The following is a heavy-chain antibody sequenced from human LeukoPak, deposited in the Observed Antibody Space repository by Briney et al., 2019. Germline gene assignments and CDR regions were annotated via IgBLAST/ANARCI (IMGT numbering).Heavy chain of an antibody. CDR3: ARDFGDSSGYHDY. CDR1: GFTVGYNY. V-gene: IGHV3-66*01. CDR2: IYNSGST. J-gene: IGHJ4*02. Sequence: PGGSLRLSCAASGFTVGYNYRTWVRQAPGRRREGVEAIYNSGSTYYADSVKGRFTTSRDNSKNTLYLQMSSLRAEDTAVYYGARDFGDSSGYHDYWGQGTLVTVSS. D-gene: IGHD3-22*01.